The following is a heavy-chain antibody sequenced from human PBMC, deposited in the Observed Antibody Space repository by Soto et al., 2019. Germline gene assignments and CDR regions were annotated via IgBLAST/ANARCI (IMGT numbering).Heavy chain of an antibody. Sequence: QVQLVQSGAEVKKPGASVKVSCKASGYTFTSYYMHWVRQAPGQGLEWMGIINPSGGSTSYAQKCQGRVTVNRDTPASTVYMALSSLRSEDTAVYYCARVYPSDTRYGYVGNNWFDPWGQGTLVTVSS. CDR1: GYTFTSYY. D-gene: IGHD5-18*01. CDR3: ARVYPSDTRYGYVGNNWFDP. J-gene: IGHJ5*02. V-gene: IGHV1-46*03. CDR2: INPSGGST.